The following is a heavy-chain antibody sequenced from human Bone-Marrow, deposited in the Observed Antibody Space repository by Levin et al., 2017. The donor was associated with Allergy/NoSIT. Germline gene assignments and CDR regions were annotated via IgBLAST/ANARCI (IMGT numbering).Heavy chain of an antibody. J-gene: IGHJ5*02. CDR1: GYTFTGHW. Sequence: PGGSLRLSCRTSGYTFTGHWIGWVRQMPGKGLEWMGIIYPSDSDTRYSPSFEGQVTISVDTSITTAYLQWNSLQTSDTAIYYCARMNLAANWFDPWGQGTLVTVSP. CDR2: IYPSDSDT. D-gene: IGHD3-16*01. CDR3: ARMNLAANWFDP. V-gene: IGHV5-51*01.